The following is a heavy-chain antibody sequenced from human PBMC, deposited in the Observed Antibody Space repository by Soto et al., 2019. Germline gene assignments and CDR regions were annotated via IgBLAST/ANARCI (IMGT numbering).Heavy chain of an antibody. CDR2: ISGSSSTT. CDR3: APTRYDYGDDAVGY. D-gene: IGHD4-17*01. Sequence: EVQLLEYGGGLVQRGESLRLSCVASGFTFNKYAMTWVRQAPGKGLEWVSSISGSSSTTYYADSVKGRFTISRDNSKNTVYLHMNTLSTEDTAVYDCAPTRYDYGDDAVGYWGQGTLVTVSS. CDR1: GFTFNKYA. J-gene: IGHJ4*01. V-gene: IGHV3-23*01.